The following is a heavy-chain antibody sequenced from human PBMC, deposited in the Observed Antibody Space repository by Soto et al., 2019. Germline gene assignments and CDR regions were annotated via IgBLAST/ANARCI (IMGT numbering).Heavy chain of an antibody. V-gene: IGHV3-13*01. CDR1: GFTFSSYD. CDR2: IGTAGDT. D-gene: IGHD5-12*01. CDR3: ARDRYSGYDTYGMDV. Sequence: PGGSLRLSCAASGFTFSSYDMHWVRQATGKGLEWVSAIGTAGDTYYPGSVKGRFTISRENAKNSLYLQMNSLRAEDTAVYYCARDRYSGYDTYGMDVWGQGTTVTVS. J-gene: IGHJ6*02.